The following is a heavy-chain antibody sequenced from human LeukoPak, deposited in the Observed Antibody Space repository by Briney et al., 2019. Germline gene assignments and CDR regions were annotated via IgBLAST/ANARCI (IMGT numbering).Heavy chain of an antibody. D-gene: IGHD1-1*01. Sequence: GGSLRLSCAAAGFTFSSTYMSWVPQAPGKGVEWVSVIYSGGGSYYADSVKGRFTITRDNSKNTLYLQRNSVRVEDTAVYYCARLPTGDYWGQGTLVTVSS. CDR1: GFTFSSTY. CDR2: IYSGGGS. CDR3: ARLPTGDY. J-gene: IGHJ4*02. V-gene: IGHV3-53*01.